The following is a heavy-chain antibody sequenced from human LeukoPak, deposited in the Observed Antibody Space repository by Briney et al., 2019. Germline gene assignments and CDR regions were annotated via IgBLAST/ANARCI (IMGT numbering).Heavy chain of an antibody. Sequence: SETLSLTCTVSGGSISSYYWSWIRQPPGKGLEWIGSIYYSGSTYYNPSLKSRVTISVDTSKNQFSLKLSSVTAADTAVYYCARDTRIAAAGTVWFDPWGQGTLVTVSS. CDR3: ARDTRIAAAGTVWFDP. D-gene: IGHD6-13*01. J-gene: IGHJ5*02. V-gene: IGHV4-39*07. CDR2: IYYSGST. CDR1: GGSISSYY.